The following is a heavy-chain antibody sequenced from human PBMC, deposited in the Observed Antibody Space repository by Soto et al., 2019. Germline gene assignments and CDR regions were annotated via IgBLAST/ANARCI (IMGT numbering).Heavy chain of an antibody. CDR3: ASQQQLDDYYFDY. V-gene: IGHV1-69*13. CDR1: GGTFSSYA. J-gene: IGHJ4*02. Sequence: SVKVSCKASGGTFSSYAISWVRQAPGQGLEWMGGIIPIFGTANYAQKFQGRVTVTADESTSTAYMELSSLRSEDTAVYYCASQQQLDDYYFDYWGQGTLVTVSS. D-gene: IGHD6-13*01. CDR2: IIPIFGTA.